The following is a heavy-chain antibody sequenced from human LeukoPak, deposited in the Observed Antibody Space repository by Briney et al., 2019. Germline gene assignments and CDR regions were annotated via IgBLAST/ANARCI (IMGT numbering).Heavy chain of an antibody. V-gene: IGHV1-46*01. CDR2: INPSGGST. D-gene: IGHD3-10*01. J-gene: IGHJ4*02. CDR3: ARGIMVRGVIIGYFDY. Sequence: ASVKVSCKASGYTFTSYYMHWVRQAPGQGLEWMGIINPSGGSTTYAQKFQGRVTMTRDTSTSTVYMELSSLRSEDTAVYYCARGIMVRGVIIGYFDYWGQGTLVTVSS. CDR1: GYTFTSYY.